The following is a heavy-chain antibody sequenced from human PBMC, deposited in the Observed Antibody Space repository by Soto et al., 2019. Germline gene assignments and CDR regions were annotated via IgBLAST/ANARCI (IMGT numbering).Heavy chain of an antibody. Sequence: PGGSLRLSCAASGFTFSSYAMHWVRQAPGKGLEWVAVISYDGSNKYYADSVKGRFTISRDNSKNTLYLQMNSLRAEDTAVYYYARAHYDSSGSLVPDYWGQGTLVTVSS. CDR2: ISYDGSNK. CDR3: ARAHYDSSGSLVPDY. J-gene: IGHJ4*02. D-gene: IGHD3-22*01. CDR1: GFTFSSYA. V-gene: IGHV3-30*04.